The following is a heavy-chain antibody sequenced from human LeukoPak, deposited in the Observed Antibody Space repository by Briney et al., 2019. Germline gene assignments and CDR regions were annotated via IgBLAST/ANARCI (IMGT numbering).Heavy chain of an antibody. CDR1: GGSFSGYY. Sequence: SETLSLTCAVYGGSFSGYYWSWIRQPPGKGLEWIGETNHSGSNNYNPSLKSRVTISVATSKNQFSLKLSSVTAADTAVYYCARGLVDTAIGYYYYYMDVWGKGTTVTVSS. V-gene: IGHV4-34*01. CDR2: TNHSGSN. D-gene: IGHD5-18*01. CDR3: ARGLVDTAIGYYYYYMDV. J-gene: IGHJ6*03.